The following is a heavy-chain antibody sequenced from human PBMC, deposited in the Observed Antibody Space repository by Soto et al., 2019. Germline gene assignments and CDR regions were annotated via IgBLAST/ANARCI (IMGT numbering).Heavy chain of an antibody. CDR1: GYTCTIYA. J-gene: IGHJ5*02. V-gene: IGHV1-3*01. D-gene: IGHD2-15*01. CDR3: AREVVVVALSPWFDP. CDR2: INAGNGNT. Sequence: ASVKVSCKASGYTCTIYAMHWVLQAPGQRLEWMGWINAGNGNTKYSQKFQGRVTITRDTSASTAYMELSSLRSEDTAVYYCAREVVVVALSPWFDPWRQGTLVTVS.